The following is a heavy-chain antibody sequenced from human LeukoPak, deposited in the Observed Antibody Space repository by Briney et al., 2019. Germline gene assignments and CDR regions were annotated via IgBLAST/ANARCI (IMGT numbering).Heavy chain of an antibody. J-gene: IGHJ4*02. CDR2: ICSSSSYI. CDR3: AARDYELDY. CDR1: GFTFSSYS. D-gene: IGHD4-17*01. Sequence: GGSLRLSCAASGFTFSSYSMNWVRQAPGKGLEWVSSICSSSSYIYYADSVKGRFTISRDNAKNSLYLQMNSLRAEDTAVYYCAARDYELDYWGQGTLVTVSS. V-gene: IGHV3-21*01.